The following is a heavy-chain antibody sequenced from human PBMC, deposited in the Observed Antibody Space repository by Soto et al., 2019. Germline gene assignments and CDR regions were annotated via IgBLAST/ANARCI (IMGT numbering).Heavy chain of an antibody. CDR3: ARGSGYYYYGMDV. D-gene: IGHD3-3*01. J-gene: IGHJ6*02. V-gene: IGHV4-59*01. CDR2: IYYSGST. Sequence: ETLSLTCTVSGGSISSYYWSWIRQPPGKGLEWIGYIYYSGSTNYNPSLKSRVTISVDTSKNQFSLKLSSVTAADTAVYYCARGSGYYYYGMDVWGQGTTVTVSS. CDR1: GGSISSYY.